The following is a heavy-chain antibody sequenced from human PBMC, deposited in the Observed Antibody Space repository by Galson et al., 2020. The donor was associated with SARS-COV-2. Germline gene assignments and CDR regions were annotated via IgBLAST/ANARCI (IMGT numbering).Heavy chain of an antibody. CDR3: ARVRGLGYYFDY. D-gene: IGHD3-10*01. CDR2: ISYDGSNK. Sequence: GESLKISCAASGFTFSSYAMHWVRQAPGKGLEWVAVISYDGSNKYYADSVKGRFTISRDNSKNTLYLQMNSLRAEDTAVYYCARVRGLGYYFDYWGQGTLVTVSS. CDR1: GFTFSSYA. V-gene: IGHV3-30*04. J-gene: IGHJ4*02.